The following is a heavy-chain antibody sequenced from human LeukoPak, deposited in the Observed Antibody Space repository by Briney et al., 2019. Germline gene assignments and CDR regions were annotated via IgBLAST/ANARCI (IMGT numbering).Heavy chain of an antibody. D-gene: IGHD5-12*01. Sequence: GGSLRLSCAASGFTFSDYTMNWVRQAPGKGLEWVSSISSSSSYIFYADSVKGRFTISRDNSKNTLYLQMNSLRAEDTAVYYCARGPSGYHNTGGQGTLVTVS. CDR3: ARGPSGYHNT. J-gene: IGHJ4*02. CDR2: ISSSSSYI. CDR1: GFTFSDYT. V-gene: IGHV3-21*01.